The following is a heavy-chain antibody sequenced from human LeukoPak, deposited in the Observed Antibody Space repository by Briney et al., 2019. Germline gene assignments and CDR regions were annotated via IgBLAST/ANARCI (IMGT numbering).Heavy chain of an antibody. D-gene: IGHD3-3*01. Sequence: SETLSLTCAVCGGSFSGYYWSWIRQPPGKGLEWIGEINHSGSTNYNSSLKSRVTISVDTSKNQFSLKLSSVTAADTAVYYCARARGGGYYADFDYWGQGTLVTVSS. CDR1: GGSFSGYY. V-gene: IGHV4-34*01. J-gene: IGHJ4*02. CDR2: INHSGST. CDR3: ARARGGGYYADFDY.